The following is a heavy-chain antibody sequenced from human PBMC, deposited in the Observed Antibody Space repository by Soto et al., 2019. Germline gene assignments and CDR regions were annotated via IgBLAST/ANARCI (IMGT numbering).Heavy chain of an antibody. CDR3: ARRSSTYLNEIIYDP. Sequence: VASVKVSCKASRYTFTSYDIFWVRQSPGQGLEWMGWIKPDSGDTHYAQNFQGRVTMTRDTSINTAYMELNNLVSDDTAVYYCARRSSTYLNEIIYDPWGQGTMVTVS. CDR1: RYTFTSYD. CDR2: IKPDSGDT. V-gene: IGHV1-2*02. J-gene: IGHJ5*02. D-gene: IGHD2-2*01.